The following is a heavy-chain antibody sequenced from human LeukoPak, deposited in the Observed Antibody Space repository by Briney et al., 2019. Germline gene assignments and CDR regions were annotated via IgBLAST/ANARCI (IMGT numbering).Heavy chain of an antibody. CDR2: FDPEDGET. Sequence: GASVKVSCKASGYTFTSYGISWVRQAPGKGLEWMGGFDPEDGETIYAQKFQGRVTMTEDTSTDTAYMELSSLRSEDTAVYYCATRSPSYGPTAFDIWGQGSMVTVSS. V-gene: IGHV1-24*01. CDR1: GYTFTSYG. CDR3: ATRSPSYGPTAFDI. J-gene: IGHJ3*02. D-gene: IGHD4/OR15-4a*01.